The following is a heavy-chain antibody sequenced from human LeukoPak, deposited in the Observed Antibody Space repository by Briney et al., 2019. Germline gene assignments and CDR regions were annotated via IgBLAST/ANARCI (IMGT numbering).Heavy chain of an antibody. Sequence: SETLSLTCTASGAAISSYYWSWIRQPAGKGLEWIGRIYTSGTTHYNPSLKSRVTMSVDTSKNQFSLKLSSVTAADTAVYYCAREGDGYTRTAFDIWGQGTMVTVSS. D-gene: IGHD5-24*01. V-gene: IGHV4-4*07. CDR1: GAAISSYY. J-gene: IGHJ3*02. CDR2: IYTSGTT. CDR3: AREGDGYTRTAFDI.